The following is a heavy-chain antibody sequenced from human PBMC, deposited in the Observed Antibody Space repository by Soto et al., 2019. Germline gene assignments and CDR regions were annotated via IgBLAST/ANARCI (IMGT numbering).Heavy chain of an antibody. CDR1: GGTFSSYA. CDR3: ARTPEQYSSSWYGGLDP. CDR2: IIPIFGTA. D-gene: IGHD6-13*01. Sequence: QVQLVQSGAEVKKPGSSVKVSCKASGGTFSSYAISWVRQAPGQGLEWMGGIIPIFGTANYAQKFQGRVTITADESTSTAYMELSSMRSEDTAVYYCARTPEQYSSSWYGGLDPWGQGTLVTVSS. J-gene: IGHJ5*02. V-gene: IGHV1-69*01.